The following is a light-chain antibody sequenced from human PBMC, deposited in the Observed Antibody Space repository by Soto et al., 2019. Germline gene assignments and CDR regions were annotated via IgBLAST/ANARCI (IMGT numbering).Light chain of an antibody. J-gene: IGLJ1*01. V-gene: IGLV2-23*01. CDR2: EGS. Sequence: QSALTQPASVSGSPGQSITISCTGTSSDVVFYNLVSWYQQHPGKAPKLMIYEGSKRPSGVSTRFSGSKSGNTASLTISGLQAEDEADYYCCSYAGTNPYLFGTATKVTVL. CDR1: SSDVVFYNL. CDR3: CSYAGTNPYL.